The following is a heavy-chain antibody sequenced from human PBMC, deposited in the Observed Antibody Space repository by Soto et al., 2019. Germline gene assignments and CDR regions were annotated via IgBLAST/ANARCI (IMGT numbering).Heavy chain of an antibody. Sequence: GESLKISCKTSGYRFSRYWIGWVRQMPGKGLEWMGVIYPYDSDTRYSPSFQGQVTISADKSIGTAYLQWSSLKASDTAIYFCARQAYDTSGYRYFDFWGQGTLVTVSS. D-gene: IGHD3-22*01. CDR1: GYRFSRYW. CDR3: ARQAYDTSGYRYFDF. J-gene: IGHJ4*02. CDR2: IYPYDSDT. V-gene: IGHV5-51*01.